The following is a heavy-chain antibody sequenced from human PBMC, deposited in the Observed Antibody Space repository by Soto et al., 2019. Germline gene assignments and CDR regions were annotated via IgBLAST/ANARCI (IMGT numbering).Heavy chain of an antibody. J-gene: IGHJ3*01. CDR2: LYDVDGS. Sequence: DVQLVESGGGSIQPGESLRLSCAAFGLTISGKKYVAWVRQAPGKGLEWVSALYDVDGSFYADSVTGRFTTSSDSSKTTVYLQMNDLRPDDTAVYYCATWHEREHAFDVRGQGTTVTISS. D-gene: IGHD1-1*01. CDR3: ATWHEREHAFDV. V-gene: IGHV3-53*01. CDR1: GLTISGKKY.